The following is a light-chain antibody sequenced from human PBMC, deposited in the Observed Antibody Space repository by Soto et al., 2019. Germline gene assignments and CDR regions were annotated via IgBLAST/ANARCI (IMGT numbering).Light chain of an antibody. CDR2: SNN. Sequence: QSVLTQPPSASGTPGQRVTISCSGRSSNIGSNTVNWYQQLPGTAPKLLIYSNNQRPSGVPDRFSGSKSGTSASLAISGLQPEDEADSYCAAWDDSLNGVVFGGGTKLTVL. J-gene: IGLJ2*01. CDR3: AAWDDSLNGVV. CDR1: SSNIGSNT. V-gene: IGLV1-44*01.